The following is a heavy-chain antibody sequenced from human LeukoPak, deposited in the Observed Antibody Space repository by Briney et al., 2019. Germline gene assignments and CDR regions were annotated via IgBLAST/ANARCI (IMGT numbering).Heavy chain of an antibody. V-gene: IGHV3-23*01. D-gene: IGHD6-19*01. CDR3: ASQRHHRVAVAGSFDY. J-gene: IGHJ4*02. Sequence: GGSLRLSCAASGFTFSNYSMSWVRQTPGTGLEWLSAISPDGIYIYYADSVKGRFTTSRDNSKNTLYLQMNSLRAEDTAVYFCASQRHHRVAVAGSFDYWGQGTLVSVSP. CDR2: ISPDGIYI. CDR1: GFTFSNYS.